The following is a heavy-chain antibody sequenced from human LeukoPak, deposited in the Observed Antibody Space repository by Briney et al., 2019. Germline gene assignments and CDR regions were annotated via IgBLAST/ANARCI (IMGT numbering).Heavy chain of an antibody. V-gene: IGHV4-59*08. CDR1: GGSITSSY. CDR2: IYYTENA. CDR3: ARVTGYYYYYMDV. Sequence: SETLSLTCSVSGGSITSSYWSWIRQAPGKGLEWLGYIYYTENAKYNPSPKSRVTMSLDTSKNQLSLKLSSVTAADTAVYYCARVTGYYYYYMDVWGKGTTVTVSS. J-gene: IGHJ6*03. D-gene: IGHD2-21*02.